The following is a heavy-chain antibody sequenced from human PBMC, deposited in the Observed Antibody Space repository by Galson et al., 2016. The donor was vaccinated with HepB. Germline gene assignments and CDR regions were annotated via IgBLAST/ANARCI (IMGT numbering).Heavy chain of an antibody. V-gene: IGHV1-69*13. Sequence: SVKVSCKASGGIFSNYAFNWVRQAPGHGLEWMGGIIPLFRTATYAQKFQDRVTITADESTSTAYMELSRLTFADTAIYYCATAANFPVGWFDPWGQGTLVTVS. CDR2: IIPLFRTA. CDR3: ATAANFPVGWFDP. CDR1: GGIFSNYA. D-gene: IGHD3-16*01. J-gene: IGHJ5*02.